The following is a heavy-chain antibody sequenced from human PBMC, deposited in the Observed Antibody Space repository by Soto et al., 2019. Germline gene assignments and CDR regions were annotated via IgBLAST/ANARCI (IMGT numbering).Heavy chain of an antibody. CDR2: IYPGDSGT. Sequence: GESLKISCKGSGYSFTSYWIGWVRQMPGKGLEWMGIIYPGDSGTRYSPSFQGQVTISADKSISTAYLQWSSLKASDTAMYYCASTYYDFWSGYFAMDVWGQGTTVTVSS. D-gene: IGHD3-3*01. V-gene: IGHV5-51*01. CDR3: ASTYYDFWSGYFAMDV. CDR1: GYSFTSYW. J-gene: IGHJ6*02.